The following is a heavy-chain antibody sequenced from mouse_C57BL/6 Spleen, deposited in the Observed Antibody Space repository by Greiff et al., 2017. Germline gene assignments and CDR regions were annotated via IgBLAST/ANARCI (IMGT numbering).Heavy chain of an antibody. CDR3: ARQYYSNYVTDY. D-gene: IGHD2-5*01. CDR2: ISGGGGNT. Sequence: EVQLVESGGGLVKPGGSLKFSCAASGFTFSSYTMSWVRQTPEQRLEWVATISGGGGNTYYPDSVKGRFTLTDDNTRNTLYMQMSSLRSEDTALYYCARQYYSNYVTDYWGQGTTLTVSS. V-gene: IGHV5-9*01. J-gene: IGHJ2*01. CDR1: GFTFSSYT.